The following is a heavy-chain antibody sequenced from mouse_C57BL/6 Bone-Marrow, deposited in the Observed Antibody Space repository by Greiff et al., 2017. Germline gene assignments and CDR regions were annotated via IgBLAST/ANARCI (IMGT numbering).Heavy chain of an antibody. CDR1: GYTFTRYW. V-gene: IGHV1-55*01. CDR2: IYPGSGST. Sequence: QVQLQQPGAELVKPGASVKLSCTASGYTFTRYWITWVTQRPGPGLEWIGDIYPGSGSTNSNEKFKSKATLPVDPSASTAYMQLSSLTSEDSAVYYCASSTMGTTTGYYFDYWGQGTTLTVSS. D-gene: IGHD2-2*01. J-gene: IGHJ2*01. CDR3: ASSTMGTTTGYYFDY.